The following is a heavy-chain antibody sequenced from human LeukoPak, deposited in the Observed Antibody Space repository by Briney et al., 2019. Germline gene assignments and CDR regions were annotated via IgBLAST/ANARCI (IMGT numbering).Heavy chain of an antibody. D-gene: IGHD5-18*01. CDR2: INHSGST. CDR1: GGSFSGYY. V-gene: IGHV4-34*01. Sequence: SETLSLTCAVYGGSFSGYYWSWIRQPPGKGLEWIGEINHSGSTNYNPSLKSRVTISVDTSKNQFSLKLSSVTAADTAVYYCARGRGYSYGLDYWGQGTLVTVSS. J-gene: IGHJ4*02. CDR3: ARGRGYSYGLDY.